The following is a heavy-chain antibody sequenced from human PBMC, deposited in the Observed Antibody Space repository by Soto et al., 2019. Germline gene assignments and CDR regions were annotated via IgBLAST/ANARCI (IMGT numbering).Heavy chain of an antibody. CDR3: ARSPQWLASSFDY. Sequence: SETLSLTCAVSGGSISSSNWWSWVRQPPGKGLEWIGEIYHSGSTNYNPPLKSRVTISVDKSKNQFSLKLSSVTAADTAVYYCARSPQWLASSFDYWGQGTLVTVSS. D-gene: IGHD6-19*01. CDR1: GGSISSSNW. CDR2: IYHSGST. J-gene: IGHJ4*02. V-gene: IGHV4-4*02.